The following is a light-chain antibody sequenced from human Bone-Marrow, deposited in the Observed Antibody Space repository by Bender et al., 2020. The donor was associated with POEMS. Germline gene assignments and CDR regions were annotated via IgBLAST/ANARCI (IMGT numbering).Light chain of an antibody. Sequence: QSALTQPASVSGSPGQSITISCTGTSSDVGGYDLVSWYQQHPGRAPKLMIYEVTNRPSGVSNRFSGSKSGDTASLTISGLQSEDEADYYCAVWDDSLNGWVFGGGTKLTVL. CDR3: AVWDDSLNGWV. CDR2: EVT. J-gene: IGLJ3*02. V-gene: IGLV2-23*02. CDR1: SSDVGGYDL.